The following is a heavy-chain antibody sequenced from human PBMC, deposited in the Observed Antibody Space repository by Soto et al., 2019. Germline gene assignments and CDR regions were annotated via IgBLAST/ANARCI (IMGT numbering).Heavy chain of an antibody. D-gene: IGHD3-16*01. V-gene: IGHV1-69*01. Sequence: QVQLVQSGAEVKKPGSSVKVSCKASGGTFSSYAISWVRQAPGQGLEWMGGIIPIFGTANYAQKFQGRVTITADESTSTGYMELSSPRSEDTAVYYWAGRGTSERPYYYYGMDVWGQGTTVTVSS. CDR1: GGTFSSYA. J-gene: IGHJ6*02. CDR3: AGRGTSERPYYYYGMDV. CDR2: IIPIFGTA.